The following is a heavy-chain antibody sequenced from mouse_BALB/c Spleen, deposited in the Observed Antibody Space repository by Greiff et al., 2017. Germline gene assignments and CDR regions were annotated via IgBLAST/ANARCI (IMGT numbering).Heavy chain of an antibody. D-gene: IGHD2-1*01. V-gene: IGHV5-12-1*01. J-gene: IGHJ1*01. CDR1: GFAFSSYD. CDR3: ARQGGNRYWYFDV. CDR2: ISSGGGST. Sequence: DVQLVESGGGLVKPGGSLKLSCAASGFAFSSYDMSWVRQTPEKRLEWVAYISSGGGSTYYPDTVKGRFTISRDNAKNTLYLQMSSLKSEDTAMYYCARQGGNRYWYFDVWGAGTTVTVSS.